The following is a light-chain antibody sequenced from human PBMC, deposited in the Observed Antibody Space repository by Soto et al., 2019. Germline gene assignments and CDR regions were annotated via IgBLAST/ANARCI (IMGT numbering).Light chain of an antibody. CDR3: QQRRVPFT. Sequence: EIVLTQSPATLSLSPGERATLSCRASQSVSSYLAWYQQKPGQAPRLLIYDASNRATGIPARFSGSGSGTDFTLTISSLEPEDFAVYYCQQRRVPFTFGPGTKVDIK. V-gene: IGKV3-11*01. CDR1: QSVSSY. CDR2: DAS. J-gene: IGKJ3*01.